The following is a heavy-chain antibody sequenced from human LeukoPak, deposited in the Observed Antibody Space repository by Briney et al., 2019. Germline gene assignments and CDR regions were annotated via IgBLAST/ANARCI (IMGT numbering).Heavy chain of an antibody. CDR1: GDSVSSNSAA. V-gene: IGHV6-1*01. D-gene: IGHD6-13*01. J-gene: IGHJ4*02. Sequence: SQTLSLTCAISGDSVSSNSAAWNWIRQSPSRGLEWLGRTYYRSKWYDDYAVSLKGRITINPDTSKNQFSLQLNSVTPEDTAVYFCARFIVAAGTIEEWGQGTLVTVSP. CDR3: ARFIVAAGTIEE. CDR2: TYYRSKWYD.